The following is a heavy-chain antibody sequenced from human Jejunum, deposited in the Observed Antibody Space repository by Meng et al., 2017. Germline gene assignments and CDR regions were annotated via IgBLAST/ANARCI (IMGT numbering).Heavy chain of an antibody. CDR1: GFTFSSYA. CDR3: AKDASFDTRHDP. J-gene: IGHJ5*02. CDR2: ISADGART. D-gene: IGHD3-22*01. V-gene: IGHV3-23*01. Sequence: GGSLRLSCVASGFTFSSYAMDWVRQAPGKGPEWVAAISADGARTYYADSVKGRFTFSRDNSKNTLFLQMDSLRAEDTAVYYCAKDASFDTRHDPWGQGTLVTVSS.